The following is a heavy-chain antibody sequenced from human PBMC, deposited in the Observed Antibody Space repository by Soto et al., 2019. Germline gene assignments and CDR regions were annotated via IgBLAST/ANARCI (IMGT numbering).Heavy chain of an antibody. CDR3: ARDEYGDYYFDY. CDR2: ISYDGNKK. J-gene: IGHJ4*02. Sequence: GGSLRLSCAASGFTFSSYSMHWVRQAPGKGLEWVAIISYDGNKKNYADFVEGRLTISRDNSKNTLYLQMNGLRVEDTAVYYCARDEYGDYYFDYWGQGTLVTVSS. V-gene: IGHV3-30-3*01. CDR1: GFTFSSYS. D-gene: IGHD4-17*01.